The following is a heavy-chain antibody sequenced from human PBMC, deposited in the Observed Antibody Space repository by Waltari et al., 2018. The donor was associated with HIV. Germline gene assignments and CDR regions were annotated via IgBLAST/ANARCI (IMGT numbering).Heavy chain of an antibody. CDR1: GFPRTTSW. CDR3: ARGKDCGGGTCDGYHYYGLDV. CDR2: INPDGTDT. Sequence: VQLVESGGGLVQPGGSLRLSCAASGFPRTTSWVHWVRQVPGKGLVWVSRINPDGTDTRYADSVKGRFTISRDNAKNTVYLQVNSLRGEDTSVYYCARGKDCGGGTCDGYHYYGLDVWGQGTTVTVSS. D-gene: IGHD2-15*01. J-gene: IGHJ6*02. V-gene: IGHV3-74*01.